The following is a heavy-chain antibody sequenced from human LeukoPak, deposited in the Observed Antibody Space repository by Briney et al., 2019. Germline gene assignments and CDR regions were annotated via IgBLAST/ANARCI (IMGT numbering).Heavy chain of an antibody. CDR1: GFIVSNFY. Sequence: GGSLRLSCAASGFIVSNFYMSWVRQAPGKGLEWVSVIYSGGNTDYADSVKGRFTISRDNSKNTLYLQMNSLRAEDTAVYFCARGEGSGWFSRKWFDPWGQGTLVTVSS. CDR3: ARGEGSGWFSRKWFDP. J-gene: IGHJ5*02. CDR2: IYSGGNT. V-gene: IGHV3-53*01. D-gene: IGHD6-19*01.